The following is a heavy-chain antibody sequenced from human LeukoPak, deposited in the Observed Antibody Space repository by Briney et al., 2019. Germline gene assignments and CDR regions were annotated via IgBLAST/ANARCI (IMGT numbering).Heavy chain of an antibody. CDR1: GFTFSSYW. J-gene: IGHJ6*04. Sequence: GGSLRLSCAASGFTFSSYWMSGVRQAPGKGLEGVADIKQDGGETSYVGSVKGRFTVSRDNAKNSLYLQMNSLRTEDTAVYYCAREWNYYGSGIMDVWGKGTTVTVSS. CDR2: IKQDGGET. V-gene: IGHV3-7*01. CDR3: AREWNYYGSGIMDV. D-gene: IGHD3-10*01.